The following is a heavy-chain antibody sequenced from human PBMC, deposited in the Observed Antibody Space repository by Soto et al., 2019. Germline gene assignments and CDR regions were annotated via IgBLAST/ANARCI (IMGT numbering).Heavy chain of an antibody. CDR1: GGSFSCYY. CDR3: ARGGYCSSTSCYRRHNWFDP. D-gene: IGHD2-2*01. V-gene: IGHV4-34*01. Sequence: SETLSLTCAVYGGSFSCYYWSWIRQPPGKGLEWIGEINHSGSTNYNPSLKSRVTISVDTSKNQFSLKLSSVTAADTAVYYCARGGYCSSTSCYRRHNWFDPWGQGTLVTVSS. J-gene: IGHJ5*02. CDR2: INHSGST.